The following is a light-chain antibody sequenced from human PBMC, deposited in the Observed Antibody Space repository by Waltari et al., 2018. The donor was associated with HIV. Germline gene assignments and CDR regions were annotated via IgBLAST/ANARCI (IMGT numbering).Light chain of an antibody. Sequence: IQMTQSPSILSASVGDRITITCRASQNVDGWLAWYQQRPGRAPKLLIYKASTLEYGVPARFTGSGSGTNFTLTINSLHPDDFATYYCQQYNSDFYTFGLGTRLDLK. V-gene: IGKV1-5*03. CDR2: KAS. J-gene: IGKJ2*01. CDR3: QQYNSDFYT. CDR1: QNVDGW.